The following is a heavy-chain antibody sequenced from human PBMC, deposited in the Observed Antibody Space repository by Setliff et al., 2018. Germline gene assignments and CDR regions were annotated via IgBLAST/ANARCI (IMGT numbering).Heavy chain of an antibody. CDR1: GGTFSDYH. J-gene: IGHJ5*01. CDR3: ARGRNVAARLLDS. V-gene: IGHV4-34*01. D-gene: IGHD6-6*01. CDR2: INHSGNT. Sequence: SETLSLTCAAYGGTFSDYHWTWIRQSPEKGLEWIGEINHSGNTNYNPSLKNRVSMSIDTAKNQFSLKVPSVTAADTATYYCARGRNVAARLLDSWGQGTLVTVSS.